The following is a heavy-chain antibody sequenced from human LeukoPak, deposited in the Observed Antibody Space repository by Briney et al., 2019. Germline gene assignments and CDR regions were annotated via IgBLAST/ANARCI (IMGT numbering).Heavy chain of an antibody. CDR2: IYYSGST. CDR3: ARVRAAREENGY. D-gene: IGHD6-6*01. J-gene: IGHJ4*02. CDR1: GGSISSYY. V-gene: IGHV4-59*01. Sequence: SETLSLTCTVSGGSISSYYWSWIRQPPGKGLKWIGYIYYSGSTNYNPSLKSRVTISVDTSKNQFSLKLSSVTAADTAVYYCARVRAAREENGYWGQGTLVTVSS.